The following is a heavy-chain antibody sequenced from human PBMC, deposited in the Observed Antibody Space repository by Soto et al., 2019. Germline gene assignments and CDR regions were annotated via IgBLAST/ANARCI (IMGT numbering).Heavy chain of an antibody. V-gene: IGHV5-51*01. CDR1: GYSFTSYW. Sequence: GESLKISCKGSGYSFTSYWIGWVRQMPGKGLEWMGIIYPGDSDTRYSPSFQGQVTISAVKSISTAYLQWSSLKASDTAMYYCATAVAGPNDAFDIWGQGTMVTVSS. J-gene: IGHJ3*02. CDR3: ATAVAGPNDAFDI. D-gene: IGHD6-19*01. CDR2: IYPGDSDT.